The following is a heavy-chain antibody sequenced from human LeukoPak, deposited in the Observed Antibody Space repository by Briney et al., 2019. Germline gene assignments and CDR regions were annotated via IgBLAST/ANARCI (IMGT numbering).Heavy chain of an antibody. Sequence: ASVKVSCKASGYTFTSYAMHWVRQAPGQRLEWMGWINAGNGNTKYSQEFQGRVTITRDTSASTAYMELSSLRSEDMAVYYCARDRLEYSSGWYYFDYWGQGTLVTVSS. D-gene: IGHD6-19*01. CDR3: ARDRLEYSSGWYYFDY. CDR2: INAGNGNT. J-gene: IGHJ4*02. V-gene: IGHV1-3*03. CDR1: GYTFTSYA.